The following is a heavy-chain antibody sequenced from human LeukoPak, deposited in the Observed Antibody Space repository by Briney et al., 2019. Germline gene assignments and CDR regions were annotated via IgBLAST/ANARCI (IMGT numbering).Heavy chain of an antibody. Sequence: GRSLRLSCAASGCTFDHYAMHWVRQAPGKGLEWVSGISWNSGSIGYADSVKGRFTISRDNAKNSLYLQMNSLRAEDTALYYCAAGGYPDYWGQGTLVTVSS. CDR2: ISWNSGSI. CDR3: AAGGYPDY. D-gene: IGHD3-22*01. V-gene: IGHV3-9*01. CDR1: GCTFDHYA. J-gene: IGHJ4*02.